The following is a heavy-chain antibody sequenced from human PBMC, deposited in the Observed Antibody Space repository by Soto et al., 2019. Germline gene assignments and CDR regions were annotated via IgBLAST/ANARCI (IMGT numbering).Heavy chain of an antibody. CDR1: GGSFSGYY. J-gene: IGHJ6*02. D-gene: IGHD1-26*01. CDR2: INHSGST. CDR3: ARGYGGWELTHYYGMDV. V-gene: IGHV4-34*01. Sequence: SETLSLTCAVYGGSFSGYYWSWIRQPPGKGLEWIGEINHSGSTNYNPSLKSRVTISVDTSKNQFSLKLSSVTAADTAVYYCARGYGGWELTHYYGMDVWGQGTTVTVSS.